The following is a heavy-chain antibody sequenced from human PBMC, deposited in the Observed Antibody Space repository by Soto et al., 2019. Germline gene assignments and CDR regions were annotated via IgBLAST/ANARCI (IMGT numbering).Heavy chain of an antibody. J-gene: IGHJ4*02. CDR2: IIPILGIA. D-gene: IGHD3-10*01. CDR3: ASDQFTMVPAGPFDY. Sequence: GASVKVSWKASGGTFSGYTISCGRQSPGQGLEWMGRIIPILGIANYAQKFQGRVTITAEKSTSTAYMELSRLRSEDTAVYYCASDQFTMVPAGPFDYRGQGLLVTVS. V-gene: IGHV1-69*02. CDR1: GGTFSGYT.